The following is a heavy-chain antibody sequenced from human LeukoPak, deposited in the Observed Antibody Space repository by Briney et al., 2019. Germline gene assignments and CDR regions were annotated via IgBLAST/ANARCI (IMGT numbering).Heavy chain of an antibody. Sequence: GGSLRLSCAASGFTFSSYGMHWVRQAPGKGLVWVSRINSDGSSTSYADSVKGRFTISRDNAKNTLYLQMNSLRAEDTAVYYCASSRYSGSYFDYWGQGTLVTVSS. J-gene: IGHJ4*02. CDR2: INSDGSST. D-gene: IGHD1-26*01. CDR3: ASSRYSGSYFDY. CDR1: GFTFSSYG. V-gene: IGHV3-74*01.